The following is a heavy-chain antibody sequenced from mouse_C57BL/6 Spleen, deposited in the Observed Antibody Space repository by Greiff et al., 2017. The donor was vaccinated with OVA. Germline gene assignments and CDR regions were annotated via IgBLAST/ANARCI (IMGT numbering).Heavy chain of an antibody. D-gene: IGHD2-1*01. CDR2: ISSGGDYI. CDR3: KRGGGNYDWYFDV. CDR1: GFTFSSYA. Sequence: EVHLVESGEGLVKPGGSLTLSCAASGFTFSSYAMSWVRQTPEKRLEWVAYISSGGDYIYYADTVKGRFTISSDNARNTLYLQISSLKSEDAAMYYRKRGGGNYDWYFDVWGTGTTVTVSS. J-gene: IGHJ1*03. V-gene: IGHV5-9-1*02.